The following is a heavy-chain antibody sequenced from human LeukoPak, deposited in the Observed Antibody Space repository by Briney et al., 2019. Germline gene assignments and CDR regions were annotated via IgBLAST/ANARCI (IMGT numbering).Heavy chain of an antibody. D-gene: IGHD6-13*01. V-gene: IGHV3-7*01. CDR2: IKGDGSEK. J-gene: IGHJ4*02. CDR1: GFSFSSYW. Sequence: GGSLRLSCTASGFSFSSYWMTWVRQAPGKGLEWVANIKGDGSEKYYVDSVKGRFTISRDNAKNSLHLQMNSLRAEDTAVYYCAKDEGLGSSSCYYFDYWGQGTLVTV. CDR3: AKDEGLGSSSCYYFDY.